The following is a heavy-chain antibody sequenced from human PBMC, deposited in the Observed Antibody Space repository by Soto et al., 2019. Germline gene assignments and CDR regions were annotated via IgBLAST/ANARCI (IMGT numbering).Heavy chain of an antibody. V-gene: IGHV3-30*02. CDR2: IWYDGSNK. CDR3: AKCPGVAAAGPPFDP. D-gene: IGHD6-13*01. J-gene: IGHJ5*02. CDR1: GFTFSSYG. Sequence: PGGSLRLSCAASGFTFSSYGMHWVRQAPGKGLEWVAVIWYDGSNKYYADSVKGRFTISRDDSKNTLYLQMNSLRAEDTAVYYCAKCPGVAAAGPPFDPWGQGTLVTVSS.